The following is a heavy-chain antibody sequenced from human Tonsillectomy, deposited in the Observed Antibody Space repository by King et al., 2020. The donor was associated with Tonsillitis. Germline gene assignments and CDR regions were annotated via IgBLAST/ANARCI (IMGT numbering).Heavy chain of an antibody. CDR2: INPNSGGT. D-gene: IGHD3-9*01. J-gene: IGHJ6*02. V-gene: IGHV1-2*02. CDR3: AREYFDILTGPRDYNGLDV. CDR1: GYTFTGYY. Sequence: GQLVQSGAEVKKPGASVKVSCKGSGYTFTGYYMHWVRQAPGQGLEWMGWINPNSGGTNSAQKFQGRVTMTRDTSISTAYMELSRLRSDDTAVYYCAREYFDILTGPRDYNGLDVWGQGTTVTVSS.